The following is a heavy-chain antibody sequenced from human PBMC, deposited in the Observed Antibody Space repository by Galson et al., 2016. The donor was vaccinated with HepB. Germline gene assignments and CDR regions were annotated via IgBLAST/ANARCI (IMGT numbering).Heavy chain of an antibody. J-gene: IGHJ2*01. CDR1: GFTFSTSD. CDR2: IGRGGDT. V-gene: IGHV3-13*01. Sequence: SLRLSCAASGFTFSTSDMHWVRQGTGKGLEWVSAIGRGGDTYYSGSVGGRFTISRENAKNSLYLEMNSLSPGDTAVYYCAREIKDTITVGWFFDLWGRGTLVTVSS. D-gene: IGHD1-20*01. CDR3: AREIKDTITVGWFFDL.